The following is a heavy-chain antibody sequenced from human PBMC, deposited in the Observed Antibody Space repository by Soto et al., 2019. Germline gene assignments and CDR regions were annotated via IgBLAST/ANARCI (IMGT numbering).Heavy chain of an antibody. CDR3: AFMEQQLVPGAFDI. CDR2: IYHSGST. D-gene: IGHD6-13*01. J-gene: IGHJ3*02. CDR1: GGSISSSNW. Sequence: PSETLSLTCAVSGGSISSSNWWSWVRQPPGKGLEWIGEIYHSGSTNYNPSLKSRVTISVDKSKNQFSLKLSSVTAADTAVYYWAFMEQQLVPGAFDIWGQGTMVTVSS. V-gene: IGHV4-4*02.